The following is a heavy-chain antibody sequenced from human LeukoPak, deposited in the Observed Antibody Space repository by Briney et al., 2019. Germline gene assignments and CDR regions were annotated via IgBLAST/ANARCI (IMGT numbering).Heavy chain of an antibody. CDR1: GGSISSGDYY. Sequence: SETLSLTCTVSGGSISSGDYYWSWLRQPPGKGLEWIGYIYYSGSTYYNPSLKSRVTISVDTSKNQFSLKLSSVTAADTAVYYCARQLRFLEWFSETNWFDPWGQGTLVTVSS. D-gene: IGHD3-3*01. J-gene: IGHJ5*02. CDR3: ARQLRFLEWFSETNWFDP. CDR2: IYYSGST. V-gene: IGHV4-30-4*08.